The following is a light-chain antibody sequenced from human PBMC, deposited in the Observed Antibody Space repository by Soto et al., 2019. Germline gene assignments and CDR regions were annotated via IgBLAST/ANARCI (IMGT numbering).Light chain of an antibody. Sequence: QSVLTQPPSVSAAPGQKVTISCSGSSSNIGNNYVSWYQQLPGTAPKLLIYENNKRPSGIPDRFSGSKSGTSATLGITGLQTGDEADYYCGTWDSSLSAGRVFRTGTKLTVL. V-gene: IGLV1-51*02. CDR3: GTWDSSLSAGRV. CDR2: ENN. CDR1: SSNIGNNY. J-gene: IGLJ1*01.